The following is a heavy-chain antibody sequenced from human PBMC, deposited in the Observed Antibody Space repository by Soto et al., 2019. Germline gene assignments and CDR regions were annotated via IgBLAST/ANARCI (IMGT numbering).Heavy chain of an antibody. Sequence: PGGSLRLSCAASGFTFSSYGMHWVRQAPGKGLEWVAVISYDGSNKYYADSVKGRFTISRDNSKNTLYLQMNSLRAEDTAVYYCAKEATGPTVTTVQTDYWGQGTLVTVSS. V-gene: IGHV3-30*18. D-gene: IGHD4-17*01. CDR1: GFTFSSYG. CDR3: AKEATGPTVTTVQTDY. CDR2: ISYDGSNK. J-gene: IGHJ4*02.